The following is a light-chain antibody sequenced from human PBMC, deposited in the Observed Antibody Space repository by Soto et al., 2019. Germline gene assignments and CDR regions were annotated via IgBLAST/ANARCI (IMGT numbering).Light chain of an antibody. J-gene: IGKJ3*01. CDR3: QQYDSVPLFT. CDR1: QDIGKS. CDR2: DAS. V-gene: IGKV1-33*01. Sequence: DIQMTQSPSSLSASVGDRVTITCQASQDIGKSLNWYQQKPGKAPKLLIYDASNLEIGVPSRFSGSGSGADFTFTITSLQPEDIATYYCQQYDSVPLFTFGPGTKVDIK.